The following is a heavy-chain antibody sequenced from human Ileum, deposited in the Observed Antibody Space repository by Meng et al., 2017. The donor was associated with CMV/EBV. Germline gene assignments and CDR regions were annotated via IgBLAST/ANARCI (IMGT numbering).Heavy chain of an antibody. D-gene: IGHD2-2*01. V-gene: IGHV4-39*07. CDR1: GGSITSTSYF. Sequence: SQTLSLTCTVSGGSITSTSYFWDWIRQPPGKGLEWIGEINHSGSTNYNPSLKSRVTISVDTSKKQFSLNLNSVTAADTAVYYCARKPIKSSTSLGPWGQGTLVTVSS. J-gene: IGHJ5*02. CDR3: ARKPIKSSTSLGP. CDR2: INHSGST.